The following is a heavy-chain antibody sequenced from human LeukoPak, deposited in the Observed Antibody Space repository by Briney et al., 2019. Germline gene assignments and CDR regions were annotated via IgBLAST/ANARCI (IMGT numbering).Heavy chain of an antibody. J-gene: IGHJ5*02. CDR1: GGSISSYY. CDR3: ARERITMVRGDNWFDP. CDR2: IYYSGST. D-gene: IGHD3-10*01. Sequence: SETLSLTCTVSGGSISSYYWSWIRPPPGQGLEWIGYIYYSGSTNYNPSLKSRVTISVDTSKNQFSLKLSSVTAADTAVYYCARERITMVRGDNWFDPWGQGTLVTVSS. V-gene: IGHV4-59*01.